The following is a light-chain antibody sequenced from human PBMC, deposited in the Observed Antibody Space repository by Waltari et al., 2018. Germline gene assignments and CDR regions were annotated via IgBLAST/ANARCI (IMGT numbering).Light chain of an antibody. CDR2: AAS. Sequence: NQLTQSPSSLSASVGDRVTITCRASQAISGYLAWYQQKPGKAPKLLIYAASTLQSGVPSRFSGSGSGTDFTLTISRLQPEDVATYYCQQLKSYPITFGQGTRLEIK. V-gene: IGKV1-9*01. J-gene: IGKJ5*01. CDR1: QAISGY. CDR3: QQLKSYPIT.